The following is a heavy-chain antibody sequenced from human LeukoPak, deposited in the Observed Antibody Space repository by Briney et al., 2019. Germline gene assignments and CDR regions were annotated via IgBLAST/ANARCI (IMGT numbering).Heavy chain of an antibody. CDR1: GFTFSSYA. J-gene: IGHJ4*02. CDR3: AKESKGRDGDYAFDY. V-gene: IGHV3-23*01. CDR2: ISGSGGST. D-gene: IGHD4-17*01. Sequence: PGGSLRLSCAASGFTFSSYAMSWVRQAPGKGMAWVSAISGSGGSTYYADSVKGRFTISRDNSKNTLYLQMNSLRAEDTAVYYCAKESKGRDGDYAFDYWGQGTLVTVSS.